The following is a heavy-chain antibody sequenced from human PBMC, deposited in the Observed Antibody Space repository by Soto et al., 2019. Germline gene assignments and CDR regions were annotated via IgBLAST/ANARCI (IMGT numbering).Heavy chain of an antibody. CDR2: ISYDGSNK. CDR1: GFTFSSYG. D-gene: IGHD1-20*01. Sequence: GGSLILSCAASGFTFSSYGMHWVRQAPGKGLEWVAVISYDGSNKYYADSVKGRFTISRDNSKNTLYLQMNSLRAEDTAVYYCAKETSNWSDYYGMDVWGQGTTVTVSS. CDR3: AKETSNWSDYYGMDV. V-gene: IGHV3-30*18. J-gene: IGHJ6*02.